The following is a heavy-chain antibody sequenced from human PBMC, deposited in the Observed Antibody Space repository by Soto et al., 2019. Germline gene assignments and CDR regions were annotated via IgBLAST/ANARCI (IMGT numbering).Heavy chain of an antibody. J-gene: IGHJ6*02. CDR3: AREGTYKNYYYYGMDV. CDR2: IFYSAST. V-gene: IGHV4-39*07. CDR1: GGSISSSSYY. Sequence: SETLSLTCTVSGGSISSSSYYWGRLRQRPGKGLEWIGCIFYSASTYYNPPLKSRVTISVDTSKNQFSLKLSSVTAADTAVFYCAREGTYKNYYYYGMDVWGQGTTVTVSS. D-gene: IGHD1-1*01.